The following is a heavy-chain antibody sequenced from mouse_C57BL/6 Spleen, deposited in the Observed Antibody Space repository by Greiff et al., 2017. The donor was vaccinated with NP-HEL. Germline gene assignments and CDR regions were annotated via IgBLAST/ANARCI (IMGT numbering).Heavy chain of an antibody. J-gene: IGHJ2*01. D-gene: IGHD1-1*01. V-gene: IGHV14-1*01. CDR2: IDPEDGDT. Sequence: EVKLQQSGAELVRPGASVKLSCTASGFNIKDYYMHWVKQRPEQGLEWIGRIDPEDGDTEYAPKFQGKATMTADTSSNTAYLQLSSLTSEDTAVYYCTTGYYGSRPYYFDYWGQGTTLTVSS. CDR3: TTGYYGSRPYYFDY. CDR1: GFNIKDYY.